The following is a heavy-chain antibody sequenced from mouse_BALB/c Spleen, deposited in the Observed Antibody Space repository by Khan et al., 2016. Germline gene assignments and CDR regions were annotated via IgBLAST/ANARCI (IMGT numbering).Heavy chain of an antibody. CDR1: GYTFTSYW. Sequence: QIQLVQSGAELAKPGASVKMSCKASGYTFTSYWMHWVKQRPGQGLEWIGYINPSTGYTEYNQKFKDKATLTADKSSSTAYMQLSSLTSEDSAVXCCARLAYYGTYLFAYWGQGTLVTVSA. D-gene: IGHD2-10*01. J-gene: IGHJ3*01. CDR3: ARLAYYGTYLFAY. V-gene: IGHV1-7*01. CDR2: INPSTGYT.